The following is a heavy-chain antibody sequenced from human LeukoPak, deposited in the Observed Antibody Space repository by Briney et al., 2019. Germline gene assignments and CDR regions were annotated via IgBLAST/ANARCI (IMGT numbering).Heavy chain of an antibody. Sequence: PGGSLRLSCVASGFTFRCYTMNWVRQAPGKGLEWVSGISGSGRTTYYADSVKGRFTISRDHCKNTLYLEMKSLALEDTAVYYCAKEGSSTWTYYFDCWGQGILVTVSS. CDR2: ISGSGRTT. V-gene: IGHV3-23*01. CDR1: GFTFRCYT. J-gene: IGHJ4*02. CDR3: AKEGSSTWTYYFDC. D-gene: IGHD2-2*01.